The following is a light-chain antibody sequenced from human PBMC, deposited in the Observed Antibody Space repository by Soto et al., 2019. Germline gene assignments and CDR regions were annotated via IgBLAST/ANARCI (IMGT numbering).Light chain of an antibody. CDR1: QDISNY. CDR3: QLLRRKPPHT. Sequence: IQLTQSPSSLAASVGDRVTITCRASQDISNYLVWYQQKPGKAPNLLIYAASTLQSGVPLRFSGGWSGTDFTLTISNLQPEDFATYYCQLLRRKPPHTFGQGTKVEIK. J-gene: IGKJ2*01. CDR2: AAS. V-gene: IGKV1-9*01.